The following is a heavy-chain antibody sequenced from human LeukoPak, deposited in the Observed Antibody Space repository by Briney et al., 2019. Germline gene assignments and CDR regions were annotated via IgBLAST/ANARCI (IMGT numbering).Heavy chain of an antibody. D-gene: IGHD3-16*01. V-gene: IGHV1-18*01. CDR3: ARTGPGGVRGHPKDSGGFDI. CDR1: GYTFTSYG. Sequence: GASVKVSCKAPGYTFTSYGISWVRQAPGQGLEWMGWISAYNGNTNYAQKLQGRVTMTTDTSTSTAYMELRSLRSDDTAVYYCARTGPGGVRGHPKDSGGFDIWGQGTMVTVSS. J-gene: IGHJ3*02. CDR2: ISAYNGNT.